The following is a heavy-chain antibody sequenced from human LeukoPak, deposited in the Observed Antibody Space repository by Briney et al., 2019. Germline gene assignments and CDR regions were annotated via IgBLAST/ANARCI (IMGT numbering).Heavy chain of an antibody. Sequence: PGGSLRLSCAASGFTFSSYAMSWVRQAPGKGLEWVSAISGSGGSTYYADSVKGRFTISRDNSKNTLYLQMNSLRAEDTAVYYCAKDEVVGVSYGTFDYWGQGTLVTVSS. CDR2: ISGSGGST. CDR3: AKDEVVGVSYGTFDY. J-gene: IGHJ4*02. V-gene: IGHV3-23*01. CDR1: GFTFSSYA. D-gene: IGHD5-18*01.